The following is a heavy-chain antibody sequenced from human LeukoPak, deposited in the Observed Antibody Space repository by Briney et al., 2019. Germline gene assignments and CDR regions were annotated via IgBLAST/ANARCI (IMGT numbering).Heavy chain of an antibody. CDR3: ARSIAYCGGDCSAEYFQH. Sequence: GGSLRLSCAASGFTFSSYWMSWVRQAPGKGLEWVANIKQDGSEKNYVDSVKGRFSISRDNAKNTLYLQMNSLRAEDTAVYYCARSIAYCGGDCSAEYFQHWGQGTLVTVSS. CDR1: GFTFSSYW. CDR2: IKQDGSEK. D-gene: IGHD2-21*02. J-gene: IGHJ1*01. V-gene: IGHV3-7*02.